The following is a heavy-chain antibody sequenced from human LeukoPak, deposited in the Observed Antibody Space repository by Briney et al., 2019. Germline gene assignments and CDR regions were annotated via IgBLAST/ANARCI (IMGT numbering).Heavy chain of an antibody. CDR1: GYMFSTYG. Sequence: ASVKVSCKASGYMFSTYGINWVRQAPGQGLEWMGWIGTYNDNTKYAEKFQGRVTMTADTSTSTAYMELRRLRSDDTAVYYCARDDIEYCSPTSCGWFDPWGQGTLVTVSS. V-gene: IGHV1-18*01. D-gene: IGHD2-2*01. CDR3: ARDDIEYCSPTSCGWFDP. CDR2: IGTYNDNT. J-gene: IGHJ5*02.